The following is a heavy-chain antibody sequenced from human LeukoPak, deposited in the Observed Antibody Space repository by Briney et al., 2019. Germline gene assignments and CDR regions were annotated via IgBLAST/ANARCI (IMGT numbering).Heavy chain of an antibody. J-gene: IGHJ4*02. CDR3: AKFGYYYGSGSYYNPLDY. Sequence: GGSLRLSCAASGFTFSSYAMSWVRQAPGKGLEWVSAISGSGGSTYYADSVKGRFTISRDNSKNTLYLQMNSLRAEDTAVYYYAKFGYYYGSGSYYNPLDYWGQGTLVTVSS. CDR1: GFTFSSYA. D-gene: IGHD3-10*01. V-gene: IGHV3-23*01. CDR2: ISGSGGST.